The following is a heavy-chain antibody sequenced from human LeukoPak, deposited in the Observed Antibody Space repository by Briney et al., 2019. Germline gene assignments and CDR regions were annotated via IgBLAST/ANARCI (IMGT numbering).Heavy chain of an antibody. Sequence: ASVKVSFKASGYTFTSYDINWVRQATGQGLEWMGWMNPNSGNTGYAQKFQGRVTITRNTSISTAYMELSSLRSEDTAVYYCARGRDEYSSSSGDFDYWGQGTLVTVSS. D-gene: IGHD6-6*01. V-gene: IGHV1-8*03. J-gene: IGHJ4*02. CDR3: ARGRDEYSSSSGDFDY. CDR2: MNPNSGNT. CDR1: GYTFTSYD.